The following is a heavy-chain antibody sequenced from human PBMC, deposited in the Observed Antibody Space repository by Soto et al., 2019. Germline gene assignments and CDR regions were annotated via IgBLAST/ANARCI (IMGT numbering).Heavy chain of an antibody. V-gene: IGHV4-61*01. CDR3: AGIARLGPYYYGMDV. CDR1: GGSVSSGSYY. CDR2: IYYSGST. Sequence: SETLSLTCTVSGGSVSSGSYYWSWIRQPPGKGLEWIGYIYYSGSTNYNPSLKSRVTISVDTSKNQFSLKLSSVTAADTAVYYCAGIARLGPYYYGMDVWGQGTTVTVSS. J-gene: IGHJ6*02. D-gene: IGHD6-13*01.